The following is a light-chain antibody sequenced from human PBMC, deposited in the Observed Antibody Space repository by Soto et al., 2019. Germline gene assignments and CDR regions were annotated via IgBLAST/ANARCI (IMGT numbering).Light chain of an antibody. V-gene: IGKV3-20*01. CDR1: QSVSSSY. CDR2: GAS. CDR3: QQYGSSLWT. Sequence: EVVLTQSPGTLSLSTGERATPSCRASQSVSSSYLAWYQQKPGQAPRLLIYGASSRATGIPDRFSGSGSGTDFTLTISRLEPEDFAVYYCQQYGSSLWTFGQGTKVDIK. J-gene: IGKJ1*01.